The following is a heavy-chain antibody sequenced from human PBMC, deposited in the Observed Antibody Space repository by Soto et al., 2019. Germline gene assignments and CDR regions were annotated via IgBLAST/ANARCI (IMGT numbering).Heavy chain of an antibody. CDR1: GGSISSSSYY. Sequence: SETLSLTCTVSGGSISSSSYYWGWIRQPPGKGLEWIGSIYYSGSTYYNPSLKSRVTISVDTSKNQFSLKLSSVTAADTAVYYCARDDYGDYYYYYGMDVWGQGTTVTVSS. D-gene: IGHD4-17*01. V-gene: IGHV4-39*07. CDR3: ARDDYGDYYYYYGMDV. CDR2: IYYSGST. J-gene: IGHJ6*02.